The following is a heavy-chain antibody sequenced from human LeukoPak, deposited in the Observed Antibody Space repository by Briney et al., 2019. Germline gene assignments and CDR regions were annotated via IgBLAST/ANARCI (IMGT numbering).Heavy chain of an antibody. D-gene: IGHD5-18*01. V-gene: IGHV3-33*08. CDR3: AREDTALVIAY. CDR2: MWYDGSNK. CDR1: GFTFSIYW. J-gene: IGHJ4*02. Sequence: GGSLRLSCAASGFTFSIYWMSWVRQAPGKGLEWVAIMWYDGSNKYYTDSVKGRFTISRDNSKNTLYLQMNSLRVEDTAVYYCAREDTALVIAYWGQGTLVTVSS.